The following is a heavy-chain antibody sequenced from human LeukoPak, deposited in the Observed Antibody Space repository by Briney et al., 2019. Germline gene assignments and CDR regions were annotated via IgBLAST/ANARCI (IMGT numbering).Heavy chain of an antibody. D-gene: IGHD2-2*01. CDR3: VVVPAAISSWFDP. V-gene: IGHV4-39*01. Sequence: PSETLSLTCTVSGGSISSSSYYWGWIRQPPGKGLEWIGSIYYSGSTYYNPSLKSRVTISVDTSKNQFSLKLSSVTAADTAVYYCVVVPAAISSWFDPWGQGTLVTVSS. CDR2: IYYSGST. CDR1: GGSISSSSYY. J-gene: IGHJ5*02.